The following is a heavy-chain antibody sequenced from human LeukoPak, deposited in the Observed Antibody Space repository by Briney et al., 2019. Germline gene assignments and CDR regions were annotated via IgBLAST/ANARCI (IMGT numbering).Heavy chain of an antibody. CDR1: GGSFSGYY. CDR3: ARGHRGYCSSSTCSNFDY. CDR2: ISHSGST. D-gene: IGHD2-2*01. J-gene: IGHJ4*02. V-gene: IGHV4-34*01. Sequence: KPSETLSLTCAVYGGSFSGYYWSWIRQPPGKGLEWIGEISHSGSTNYNPSLKSRVTISVDTSKNQFFLKLSSVTAADTAVYYCARGHRGYCSSSTCSNFDYWGQGTPVTVS.